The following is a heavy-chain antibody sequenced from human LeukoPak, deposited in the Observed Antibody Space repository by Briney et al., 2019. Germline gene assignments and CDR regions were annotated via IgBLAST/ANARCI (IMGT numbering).Heavy chain of an antibody. CDR3: ASRHYDILTGYPSLLFDF. CDR1: GGSFSDFY. V-gene: IGHV4-34*01. D-gene: IGHD3-9*01. J-gene: IGHJ4*02. CDR2: INHNGST. Sequence: SETLSPTCAVYGGSFSDFYWNWIRQPPGKGLEWIGEINHNGSTNYNPSLKSRVTISVDTSKNQFSLKLSSVTAADTAVYYCASRHYDILTGYPSLLFDFWGQGGLVTVSS.